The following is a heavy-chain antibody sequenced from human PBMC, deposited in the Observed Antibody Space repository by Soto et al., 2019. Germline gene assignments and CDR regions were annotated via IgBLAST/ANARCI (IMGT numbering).Heavy chain of an antibody. Sequence: PSETLSLTCAVYGGYFGGFYWRWIRQPPGKGLEWIGEINHSGSTNYNPSLKSRVTISVDTSKNQFSLKLSSVTAADTAVYYCARRELVSCGGDCYSKYFQYWGQGTLVTVSS. CDR3: ARRELVSCGGDCYSKYFQY. CDR1: GGYFGGFY. D-gene: IGHD2-21*02. CDR2: INHSGST. J-gene: IGHJ1*01. V-gene: IGHV4-34*01.